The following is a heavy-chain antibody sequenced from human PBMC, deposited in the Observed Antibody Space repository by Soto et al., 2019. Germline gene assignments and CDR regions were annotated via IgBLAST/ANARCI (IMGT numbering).Heavy chain of an antibody. J-gene: IGHJ6*02. CDR1: GESVSSNSAA. CDR2: TYYRSKWYN. D-gene: IGHD6-13*01. CDR3: ARGGGSSWYYYYYGMDV. Sequence: SQTLSLTCAISGESVSSNSAAWNWIRQSPSRGLEWLGRTYYRSKWYNDYAVSVKSRITINPDTSKNQFSLQLNSVTPEDTAVYYCARGGGSSWYYYYYGMDVWGQGTTVTVSS. V-gene: IGHV6-1*01.